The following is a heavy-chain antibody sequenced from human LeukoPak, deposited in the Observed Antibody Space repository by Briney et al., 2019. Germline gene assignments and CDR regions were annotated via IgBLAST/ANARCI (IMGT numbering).Heavy chain of an antibody. CDR2: ISWNSGSI. CDR3: AKALIAVAGLIDY. D-gene: IGHD6-19*01. J-gene: IGHJ4*02. CDR1: GFTFDDYA. V-gene: IGHV3-9*01. Sequence: GRSLRLSCAASGFTFDDYAMHWVRQAPGKGLEWVSGISWNSGSIGYADPVKGRFTISRDNAKNSLYLQMNSLRAEDTALYYCAKALIAVAGLIDYWGQGTLVTVSS.